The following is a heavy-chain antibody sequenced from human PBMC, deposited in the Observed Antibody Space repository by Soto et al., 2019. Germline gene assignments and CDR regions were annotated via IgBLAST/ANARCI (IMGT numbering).Heavy chain of an antibody. D-gene: IGHD6-19*01. CDR1: GYTFTVYA. V-gene: IGHV1-3*05. CDR3: ARAVAVPAHFDY. Sequence: QVQLVQSGAEEKKPGASVKVSCKASGYTFTVYAMHWVRQAPGQRLEWMGWINAGNGNTKYSQKLQGRVTITRDTAASTGYMELSSLRSEDTAVYYCARAVAVPAHFDYWGQGTLVTVSS. CDR2: INAGNGNT. J-gene: IGHJ4*02.